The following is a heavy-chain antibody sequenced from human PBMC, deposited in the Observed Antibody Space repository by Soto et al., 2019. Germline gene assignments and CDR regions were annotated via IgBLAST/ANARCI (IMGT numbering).Heavy chain of an antibody. Sequence: KQSQTLSLTCTFSGGSISSYYWSWIRQPPGKGLEWIGYIYYSGSTNYNPSLKSRVTISVDTSKNQFSLKLSSVTAADTAVYYCARSMVRGVIGAFDIWGQGTMVTVSS. CDR2: IYYSGST. V-gene: IGHV4-59*01. D-gene: IGHD3-10*01. J-gene: IGHJ3*02. CDR1: GGSISSYY. CDR3: ARSMVRGVIGAFDI.